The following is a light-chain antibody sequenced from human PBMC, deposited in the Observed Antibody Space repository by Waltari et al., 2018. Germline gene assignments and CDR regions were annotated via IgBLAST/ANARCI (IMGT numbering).Light chain of an antibody. J-gene: IGKJ2*01. CDR2: AAS. CDR1: QGISSY. V-gene: IGKV1-8*01. CDR3: QQYYSYPPMYT. Sequence: AIRITQSPSSLSASTGDRVTITCRARQGISSYLAWYQQKPGKAPKLLIYAASTLQSGVPSRFSGSGSGTDFTLTISCLQSEDFATYYCQQYYSYPPMYTFGQGTKLEIK.